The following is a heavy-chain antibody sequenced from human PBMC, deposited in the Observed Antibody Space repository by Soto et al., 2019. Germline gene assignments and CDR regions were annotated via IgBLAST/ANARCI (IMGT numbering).Heavy chain of an antibody. V-gene: IGHV2-5*02. D-gene: IGHD6-13*01. Sequence: QITLNESGPALVKPTQTLTLTCTFSGFSLTTSGVGVHWLRQTPGKALEWLAVIYGDDDKRYNPSLETRLTITKDTSKNQVVLTMTNIDPLDTATYYCAHTPSYSPNWYLRDDWFDPWGQGTLFTV. J-gene: IGHJ5*02. CDR1: GFSLTTSGVG. CDR3: AHTPSYSPNWYLRDDWFDP. CDR2: IYGDDDK.